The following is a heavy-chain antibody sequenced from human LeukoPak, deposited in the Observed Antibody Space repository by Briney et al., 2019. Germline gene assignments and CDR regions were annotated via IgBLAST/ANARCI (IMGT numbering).Heavy chain of an antibody. Sequence: ASVKVSCKASGYTFTGYYMHWVRQAPGQGLEWMGWINPNSGGTNYAQKFQGRVTMTRDTSISTAYMELSRLRSDDTAVYYCARRRVQLERREAFDIWGQGTMVTVSS. CDR2: INPNSGGT. D-gene: IGHD1-1*01. J-gene: IGHJ3*02. V-gene: IGHV1-2*02. CDR3: ARRRVQLERREAFDI. CDR1: GYTFTGYY.